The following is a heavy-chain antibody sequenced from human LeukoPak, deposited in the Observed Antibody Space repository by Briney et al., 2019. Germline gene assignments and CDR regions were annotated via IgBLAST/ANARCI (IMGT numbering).Heavy chain of an antibody. D-gene: IGHD3-10*01. Sequence: GGSLRLSCAASGFTYSSYAMYWVRQAPGKGLEWVALISKDGSNEDHADSVKGRFTISRDNSRTTLYLQMSSLGPEDTAVYYCAREAYYGSGRSRQPSPVWGQGTLVTVSS. CDR2: ISKDGSNE. CDR1: GFTYSSYA. V-gene: IGHV3-30*15. J-gene: IGHJ4*02. CDR3: AREAYYGSGRSRQPSPV.